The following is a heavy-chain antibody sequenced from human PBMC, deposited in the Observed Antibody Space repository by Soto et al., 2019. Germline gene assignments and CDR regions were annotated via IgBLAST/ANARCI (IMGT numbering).Heavy chain of an antibody. CDR2: IDASSTHI. Sequence: EVQLVESGGGLVKPGGSLRLSCAASGFSFSTYNMNWVRPAPGKGLEWVSSIDASSTHIYYADSVKGRFTISRDNGKSSLYLQMDSMRAEDTALYYCVRQQYDFLVDPWGQGTLVTVSS. CDR1: GFSFSTYN. J-gene: IGHJ5*02. CDR3: VRQQYDFLVDP. V-gene: IGHV3-21*01. D-gene: IGHD3-16*01.